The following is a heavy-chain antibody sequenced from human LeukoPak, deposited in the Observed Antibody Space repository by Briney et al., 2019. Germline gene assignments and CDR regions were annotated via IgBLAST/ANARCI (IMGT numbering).Heavy chain of an antibody. CDR1: GFTFSGNW. J-gene: IGHJ6*02. V-gene: IGHV3-74*01. D-gene: IGHD5-18*01. CDR2: INSDGSIT. Sequence: GGSLRLSCAASGFTFSGNWMHWVRQAPGKGLVWVSHINSDGSITSYADSVKGRFTISRDNAKNTLYLQMNSLRAEDTAVYYCARDAVDTANAVWGQGTTVTVSS. CDR3: ARDAVDTANAV.